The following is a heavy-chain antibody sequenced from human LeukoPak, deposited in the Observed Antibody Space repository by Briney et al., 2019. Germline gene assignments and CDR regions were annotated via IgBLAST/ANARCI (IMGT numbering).Heavy chain of an antibody. D-gene: IGHD6-19*01. V-gene: IGHV3-23*01. J-gene: IGHJ4*02. CDR2: ISGSGDST. CDR3: AKGTGSSGWYLPDY. CDR1: GFTFSTYA. Sequence: PAASLRRSCSASGFTFSTYAMNWVRPAPGKELEWVSGISGSGDSTDYAKSVKGRFTISRCNYKNTLYLQMNSLRAEDTAVYYCAKGTGSSGWYLPDYWGQGTLVTVSS.